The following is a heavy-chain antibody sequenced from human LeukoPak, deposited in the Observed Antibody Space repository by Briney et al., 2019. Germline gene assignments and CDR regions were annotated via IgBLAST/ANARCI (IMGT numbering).Heavy chain of an antibody. CDR1: GGSFSGYY. V-gene: IGHV4-34*01. CDR3: ASSPIAVAGSLDY. Sequence: SETLSLTCAVYGGSFSGYYWSWIRQPPGKGLEWIGEINHSGSTNYNPSLKSRVTISVDTSKNQFSLKLSSVTAADTAVYYCASSPIAVAGSLDYWGQGTLVTVSS. J-gene: IGHJ4*02. CDR2: INHSGST. D-gene: IGHD6-19*01.